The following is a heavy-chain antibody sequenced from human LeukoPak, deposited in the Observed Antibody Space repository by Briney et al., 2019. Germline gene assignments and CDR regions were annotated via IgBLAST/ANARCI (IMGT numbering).Heavy chain of an antibody. CDR3: ARNEFRSYGLVHY. CDR1: GDSMGNDY. D-gene: IGHD6-6*01. J-gene: IGHJ4*02. CDR2: ISTSGST. V-gene: IGHV4-4*07. Sequence: SETLSLTCTLSGDSMGNDYWSWIRQSAGKGLEWIGRISTSGSTDYNPSRRSRVTMSVDTSRNQFSLTLTSMTAADTAVYYCARNEFRSYGLVHYWGQGTLVTVSS.